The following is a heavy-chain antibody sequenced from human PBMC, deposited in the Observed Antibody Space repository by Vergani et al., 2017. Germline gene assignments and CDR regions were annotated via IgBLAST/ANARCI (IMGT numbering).Heavy chain of an antibody. V-gene: IGHV3-74*01. J-gene: IGHJ6*03. Sequence: EVQLVESGGGLVKPGGSLRLSCAASGFTFSSYWMHWVRQAPGKGLVWVSRINSDGSSTSYADSVKGRFTISRDNAKNTLYLQMNSLRAEDTAVYYCAKDRSGYDSDYYYYYMDVWGKGTTVTVSS. CDR3: AKDRSGYDSDYYYYYMDV. D-gene: IGHD5-12*01. CDR2: INSDGSST. CDR1: GFTFSSYW.